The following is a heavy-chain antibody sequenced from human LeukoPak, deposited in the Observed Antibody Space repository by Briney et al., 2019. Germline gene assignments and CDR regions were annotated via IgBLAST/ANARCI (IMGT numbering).Heavy chain of an antibody. D-gene: IGHD2/OR15-2a*01. Sequence: GSLRLSCAASGFTFSSYGMNWVRQAPGKGLEWVSSISSSSSYIYYADSVKGRFTISRDNAKNSLYLQMNSLRAEDTAVYYCARDLSEYYYYGMDVWGQGTTVTVSS. CDR1: GFTFSSYG. CDR2: ISSSSSYI. J-gene: IGHJ6*02. V-gene: IGHV3-21*01. CDR3: ARDLSEYYYYGMDV.